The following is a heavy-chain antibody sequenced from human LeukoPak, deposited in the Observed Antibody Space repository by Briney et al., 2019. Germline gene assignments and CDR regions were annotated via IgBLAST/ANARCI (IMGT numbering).Heavy chain of an antibody. J-gene: IGHJ4*02. CDR2: ISVSGGGT. CDR3: ARRGIVLGAAPVLKYSFDY. V-gene: IGHV3-23*01. CDR1: GFTFSSYA. Sequence: GGSLRLSCAASGFTFSSYAMSWVRQAPGKGLEWVASISVSGGGTYYADSVKGRFTISRDNSKNTLYLQMNSLSAEDTAVYYCARRGIVLGAAPVLKYSFDYWGQGTLVTVSS. D-gene: IGHD1-26*01.